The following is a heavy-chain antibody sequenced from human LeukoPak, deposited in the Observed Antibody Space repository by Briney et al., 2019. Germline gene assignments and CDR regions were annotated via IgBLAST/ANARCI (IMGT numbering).Heavy chain of an antibody. CDR1: GFILNSHS. CDR3: ARDSRYYGSGSHDY. V-gene: IGHV3-21*01. J-gene: IGHJ4*02. CDR2: ISSSSSYI. Sequence: PGRSLRLSRAASGFILNSHSMNCVRQAPGKGREWVSSISSSSSYIYYADSVKSRFTISRDNAKNSLYLQMNSLRAEDTAVYYCARDSRYYGSGSHDYWGQGTLVTVSS. D-gene: IGHD3-10*01.